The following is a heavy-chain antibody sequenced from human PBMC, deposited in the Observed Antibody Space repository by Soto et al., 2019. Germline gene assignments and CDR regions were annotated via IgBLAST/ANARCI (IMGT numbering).Heavy chain of an antibody. Sequence: ETLSVTCTLSGGSISSYYWSWIRQPPGKGLEWIGYIYYSGSTNYNPSLKSRVTISVDTSKNQFSLKLSSVTAADTAVYYCAREGYQYYYGSGSENWFDPWGQGTLVTVSS. CDR2: IYYSGST. CDR1: GGSISSYY. V-gene: IGHV4-59*01. J-gene: IGHJ5*02. CDR3: AREGYQYYYGSGSENWFDP. D-gene: IGHD3-10*01.